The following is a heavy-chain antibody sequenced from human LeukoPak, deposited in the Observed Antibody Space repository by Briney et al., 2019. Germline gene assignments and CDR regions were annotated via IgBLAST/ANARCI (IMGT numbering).Heavy chain of an antibody. V-gene: IGHV3-13*01. CDR1: GFTFRRYD. D-gene: IGHD5-12*01. CDR3: TRDWRNGGYDL. J-gene: IGHJ4*02. CDR2: IGTAGDT. Sequence: GGSLRLSCAASGFTFRRYDMHWVRQAPGRGLEWVSAIGTAGDTYYPGSVKGRFTISRDNAKNTLYLQMNSLRAEDMAVYYCTRDWRNGGYDLWGQGTLVTVSS.